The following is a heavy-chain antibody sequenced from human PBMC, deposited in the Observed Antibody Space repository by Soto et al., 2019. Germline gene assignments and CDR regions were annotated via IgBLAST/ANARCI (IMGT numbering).Heavy chain of an antibody. CDR1: GFSLSTSGLG. Sequence: QITLKESGPTLVRTTQPLTLTCTFSGFSLSTSGLGVGWIRQPPGKALEWLALIYWNDDKRYSPSLKARLTITKDTSKNQVVLTMTNMDPVDTATYYCAHRPSGWYLFDYWGQGTLVTVSS. CDR2: IYWNDDK. D-gene: IGHD6-19*01. CDR3: AHRPSGWYLFDY. V-gene: IGHV2-5*01. J-gene: IGHJ4*02.